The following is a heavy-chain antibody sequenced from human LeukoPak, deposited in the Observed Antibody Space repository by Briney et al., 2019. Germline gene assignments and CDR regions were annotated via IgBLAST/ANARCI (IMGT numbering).Heavy chain of an antibody. V-gene: IGHV3-53*01. CDR3: ARALRGYDSSGYSHYFGY. Sequence: PGGSLRLSCAASGFTVSSNYMSWVRQAPGKGLEWVSVIYSGGSTYYADSVKGRFTISRDNSKNTLYLQMNSLRAEDTAVYYCARALRGYDSSGYSHYFGYWGQGTLVTVSS. CDR2: IYSGGST. D-gene: IGHD3-22*01. J-gene: IGHJ4*02. CDR1: GFTVSSNY.